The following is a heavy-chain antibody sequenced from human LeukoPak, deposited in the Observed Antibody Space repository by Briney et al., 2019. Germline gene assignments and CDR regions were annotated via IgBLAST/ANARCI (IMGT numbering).Heavy chain of an antibody. V-gene: IGHV4-34*01. CDR3: ARGRPFHHIDY. Sequence: SETLSLTCAVYGGSFSGYYWSWIRHPPGKGLEWIGEINHSGSTNYNPSLKSRVTISVDTSKNQFSLKLSSVTAADTAVYYCARGRPFHHIDYWGQGTLVTVSS. CDR1: GGSFSGYY. D-gene: IGHD3-3*02. CDR2: INHSGST. J-gene: IGHJ4*02.